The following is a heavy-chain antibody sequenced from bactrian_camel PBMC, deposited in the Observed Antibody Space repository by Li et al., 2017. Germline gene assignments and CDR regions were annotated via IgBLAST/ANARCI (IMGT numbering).Heavy chain of an antibody. CDR1: GMSASSMC. J-gene: IGHJ4*01. CDR3: AAVNSSSGGRFAWCSDF. CDR2: IYTGSGGGFT. D-gene: IGHD1*01. Sequence: HVQLVESGGGSVQAGGSLNLSCAATGMSASSMCMAWIRQVPGKEREGVATIYTGSGGGFTRYADSVKGRSTISQDKVKNTLYLQMTNLKPEDTAMYYCAAVNSSSGGRFAWCSDFRGQGTQVTVS. V-gene: IGHV3S1*01.